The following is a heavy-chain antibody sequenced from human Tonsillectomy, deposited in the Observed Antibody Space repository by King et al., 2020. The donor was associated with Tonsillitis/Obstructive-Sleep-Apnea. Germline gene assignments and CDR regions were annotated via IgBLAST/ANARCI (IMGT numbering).Heavy chain of an antibody. CDR1: GFSLSASGVG. D-gene: IGHD7-27*01. J-gene: IGHJ6*03. Sequence: TLKESGPTLVKPTQTLTLTCTFSGFSLSASGVGVGWIRQPPGKALEWLAFIYWDDDKRYSPSLQSRLTITKDTSKNQVVLTMTNMDPVDTATYYCAHSILPWDYYYCMDVWGKGTTVTVSS. CDR3: AHSILPWDYYYCMDV. V-gene: IGHV2-5*02. CDR2: IYWDDDK.